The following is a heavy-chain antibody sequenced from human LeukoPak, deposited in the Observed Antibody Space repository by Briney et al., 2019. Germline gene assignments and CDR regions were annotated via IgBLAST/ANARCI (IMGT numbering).Heavy chain of an antibody. D-gene: IGHD3-22*01. V-gene: IGHV3-7*01. Sequence: GGSLRLSCAASGFTFSSYWMSWVRQAPGEGLEWVANIKQDGSEKYYMDSVKGRFTISRDNAKNSLYLQMNSLRAEDTAVYYCARRKSTYYYDSSGYPLPDAFDIWGQGTMVTVSS. J-gene: IGHJ3*02. CDR2: IKQDGSEK. CDR1: GFTFSSYW. CDR3: ARRKSTYYYDSSGYPLPDAFDI.